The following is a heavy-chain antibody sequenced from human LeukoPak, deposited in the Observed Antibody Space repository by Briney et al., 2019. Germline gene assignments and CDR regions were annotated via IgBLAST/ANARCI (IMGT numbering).Heavy chain of an antibody. V-gene: IGHV3-74*03. CDR3: APQQAYSPYNWFDP. Sequence: PGGSLRLSCVGSGFTISNYWMHWVRQAPGTGLMWVSRIHPDGRITTYADSVKGRFTISRDNAKNTLYLQMNSPRAEDTAVYYCAPQQAYSPYNWFDPWGQGTLVTVSP. CDR2: IHPDGRIT. J-gene: IGHJ5*02. D-gene: IGHD5-12*01. CDR1: GFTISNYW.